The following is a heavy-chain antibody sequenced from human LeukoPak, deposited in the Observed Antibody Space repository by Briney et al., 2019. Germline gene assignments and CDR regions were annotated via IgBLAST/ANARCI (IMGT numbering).Heavy chain of an antibody. CDR2: IGSSGSTI. Sequence: PGGSLRLSWAASGFTFSDYYMSWIRQAPGKGLEWVSYIGSSGSTIYYADPVKGRFTISRDNAKNSLYLQMNSLRAEDTAVYYCARDRYVGATTAGDSDSWGQGTLVTVSS. J-gene: IGHJ4*02. V-gene: IGHV3-11*01. CDR1: GFTFSDYY. D-gene: IGHD1-26*01. CDR3: ARDRYVGATTAGDSDS.